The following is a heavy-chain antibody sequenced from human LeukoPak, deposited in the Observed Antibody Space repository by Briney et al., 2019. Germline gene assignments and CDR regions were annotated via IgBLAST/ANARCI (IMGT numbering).Heavy chain of an antibody. CDR3: AREDRSWFGELFEGFDY. CDR2: IYYSGST. CDR1: GGSISSYY. D-gene: IGHD3-10*01. Sequence: SETLSLTCTVSGGSISSYYWSWIRQPPGKGLEWIGYIYYSGSTNYNPSLKSRVTISVDTSKNQFSLKLSSVTAADKAVYYCAREDRSWFGELFEGFDYWGQGTLVTVSS. J-gene: IGHJ4*02. V-gene: IGHV4-59*01.